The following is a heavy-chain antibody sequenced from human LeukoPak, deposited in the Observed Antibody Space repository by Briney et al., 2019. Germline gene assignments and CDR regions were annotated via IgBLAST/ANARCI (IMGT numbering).Heavy chain of an antibody. CDR2: IYYSGST. CDR3: AKDYYALLWFGEFNRKYYFDY. CDR1: GVSISSSSYY. J-gene: IGHJ4*02. V-gene: IGHV4-39*07. D-gene: IGHD3-10*01. Sequence: PSETLSLTCTVSGVSISSSSYYWGWIRQPPGKGLEWIGSIYYSGSTYYNPSLKSRVTISVDTSKNQFSLKLSSVTAADTAVYYCAKDYYALLWFGEFNRKYYFDYWGQGTLVTVSS.